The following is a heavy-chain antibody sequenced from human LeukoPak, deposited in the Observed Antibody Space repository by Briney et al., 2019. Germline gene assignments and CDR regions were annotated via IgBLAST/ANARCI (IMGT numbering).Heavy chain of an antibody. J-gene: IGHJ4*02. CDR2: ISGSGDNT. CDR1: GFTFSSSA. V-gene: IGHV3-23*01. CDR3: AKDSHWILFDD. D-gene: IGHD2-2*03. Sequence: GGSLRLSCAASGFTFSSSAMSWVRQAPGKGLEWVSSISGSGDNTYYADSVKGRFTISRVNSKNTLYLQMNSLRDEDTAVYYCAKDSHWILFDDWGQGTLVTVSS.